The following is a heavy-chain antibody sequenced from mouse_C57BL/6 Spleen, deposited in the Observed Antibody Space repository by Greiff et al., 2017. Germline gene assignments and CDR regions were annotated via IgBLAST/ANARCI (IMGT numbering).Heavy chain of an antibody. CDR1: GYTFTSYT. CDR3: ARAYYYGSSFHY. V-gene: IGHV1-4*01. J-gene: IGHJ2*01. CDR2: INPSSGYT. D-gene: IGHD1-1*01. Sequence: QVQLQQSGAELARPGASVKMSCKASGYTFTSYTMHWVKQRPGQGLEWIGYINPSSGYTKYNQKFKDKATLTADKSSSTAYMQLSSLTSEDSAVYYCARAYYYGSSFHYWGQGTTLTVSS.